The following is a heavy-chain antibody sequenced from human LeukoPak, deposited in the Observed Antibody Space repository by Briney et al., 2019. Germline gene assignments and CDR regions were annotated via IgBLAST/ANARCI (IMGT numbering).Heavy chain of an antibody. CDR3: AKDLAWGWFDP. D-gene: IGHD3-16*01. CDR1: GFTFSDYG. Sequence: GGSLRLSCAASGFTFSDYGMSWVRQAPGKGLEWVSAISGSGGSTYYAASVKGRFTISRDNSKNTLYLQMNSLRAEDTAVYYCAKDLAWGWFDPWGQGTLVTVSS. J-gene: IGHJ5*02. V-gene: IGHV3-23*01. CDR2: ISGSGGST.